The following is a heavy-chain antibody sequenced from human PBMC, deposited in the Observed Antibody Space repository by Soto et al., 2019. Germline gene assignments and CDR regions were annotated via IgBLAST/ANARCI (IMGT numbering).Heavy chain of an antibody. CDR1: GGSISSYY. Sequence: PSETLSLTCTVSGGSISSYYWSWIRQPPGKGLEWIGYIYYSGSTNYNPSLKSRVTMSVDTSKNQFSLKLSSVTAADTAVYYCAREREPDFWSGYYKGPWFDPWGQGTLVTVSS. CDR3: AREREPDFWSGYYKGPWFDP. D-gene: IGHD3-3*01. CDR2: IYYSGST. V-gene: IGHV4-59*12. J-gene: IGHJ5*02.